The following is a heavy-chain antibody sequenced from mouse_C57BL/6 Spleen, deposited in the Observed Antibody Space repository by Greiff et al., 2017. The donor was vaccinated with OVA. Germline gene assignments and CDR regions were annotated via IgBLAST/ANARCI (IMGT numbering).Heavy chain of an antibody. CDR2: IWRGGST. J-gene: IGHJ4*01. Sequence: VQRVESGPGLVQPSQSLSITCTVSGFSLTSYGVHWVRQSPGKGLEWLGVIWRGGSTDYNAAFMSRLSITKDNSKSQVFFKMNSLQADDTAIYYCAKDYDWGYYAMDYWGQGTSVTVSS. CDR3: AKDYDWGYYAMDY. CDR1: GFSLTSYG. V-gene: IGHV2-5*01. D-gene: IGHD2-4*01.